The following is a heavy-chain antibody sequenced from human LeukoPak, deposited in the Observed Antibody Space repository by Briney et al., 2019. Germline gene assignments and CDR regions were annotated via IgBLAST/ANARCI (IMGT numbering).Heavy chain of an antibody. CDR3: AKDRGWLQFDY. V-gene: IGHV3-7*01. CDR1: GFTFSNYW. D-gene: IGHD5-24*01. Sequence: GGSLRLSCAASGFTFSNYWMNWVLQAPGKGLEWVAIIKEDGSETNYVDSVKGRFTISRDNSKNSLYLQMNSLRAEDTAVYYCAKDRGWLQFDYWGQGTLVTVSS. J-gene: IGHJ4*02. CDR2: IKEDGSET.